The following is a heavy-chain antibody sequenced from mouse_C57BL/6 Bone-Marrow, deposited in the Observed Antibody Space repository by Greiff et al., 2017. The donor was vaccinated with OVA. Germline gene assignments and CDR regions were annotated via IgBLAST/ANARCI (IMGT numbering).Heavy chain of an antibody. CDR3: ARLTGTPFDY. Sequence: QVQLQQPGAELVKPGASVKLSCKASGYTFTSYWMHWVKQRPGQGLELIGMIHPNSGSTNYNEKFKSKATLTVDKSSSTAYMQLSSLTSEDSAVYYCARLTGTPFDYWGQGTTLTVSS. CDR2: IHPNSGST. CDR1: GYTFTSYW. J-gene: IGHJ2*01. D-gene: IGHD4-1*01. V-gene: IGHV1-64*01.